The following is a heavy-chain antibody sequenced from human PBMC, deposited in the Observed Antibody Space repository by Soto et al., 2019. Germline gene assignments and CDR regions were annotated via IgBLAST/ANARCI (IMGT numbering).Heavy chain of an antibody. CDR3: ARDGSRSWSSHYYFDY. V-gene: IGHV1-3*01. CDR2: IDVGNGNT. Sequence: ASVKVSCKASGYTFTSYAIHWVRQAPGQRLEWMGWIDVGNGNTKYSQRFQGRVTITSDTSANTAYMELSSLRSEDTAVYYCARDGSRSWSSHYYFDYWGQGTLVTVS. D-gene: IGHD6-13*01. J-gene: IGHJ4*02. CDR1: GYTFTSYA.